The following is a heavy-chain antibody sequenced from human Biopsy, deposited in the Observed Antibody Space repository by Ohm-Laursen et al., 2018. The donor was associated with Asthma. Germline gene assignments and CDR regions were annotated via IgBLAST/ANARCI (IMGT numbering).Heavy chain of an antibody. V-gene: IGHV2-70*01. D-gene: IGHD1-14*01. Sequence: TQTLTLICTFSGFSLTTTGMSVSWIRQPPGKALEWLALIDWDDDKYYSASLKTRLTISKDSSKNQVVLTMTNVDPVDTAAYFCARIPEVGTNSYDIWGQGTMVTVSS. CDR2: IDWDDDK. CDR1: GFSLTTTGMS. CDR3: ARIPEVGTNSYDI. J-gene: IGHJ3*02.